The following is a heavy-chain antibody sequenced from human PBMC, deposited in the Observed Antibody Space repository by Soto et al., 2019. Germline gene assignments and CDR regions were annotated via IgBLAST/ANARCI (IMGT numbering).Heavy chain of an antibody. V-gene: IGHV4-4*02. J-gene: IGHJ4*02. D-gene: IGHD2-2*01. CDR2: IYHSGST. CDR1: GGSISSSNW. CDR3: ARDRPLGYCISTSCYYYFDY. Sequence: PSETLSLTCAVSGGSISSSNWWSWVRQPPGKGLEWIGEIYHSGSTNYNPSLKSRVTISVDKSKNQFSLKLSSVTAADTAVYYCARDRPLGYCISTSCYYYFDYWGQGTLVTVSS.